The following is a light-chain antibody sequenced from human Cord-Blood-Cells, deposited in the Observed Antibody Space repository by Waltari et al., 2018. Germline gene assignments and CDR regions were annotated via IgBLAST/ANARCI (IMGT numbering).Light chain of an antibody. Sequence: EIQLTHSPGTLSLSPGDRATPSCRASQSVSSSSLAWYQQKPGQAPRLLNYGASSRATGSPDRFSGSGSGTDFTLTIRRLEPEDVAVYYCQQYGSSPLTFGGGTKVEIK. J-gene: IGKJ4*01. CDR2: GAS. CDR3: QQYGSSPLT. V-gene: IGKV3-20*01. CDR1: QSVSSSS.